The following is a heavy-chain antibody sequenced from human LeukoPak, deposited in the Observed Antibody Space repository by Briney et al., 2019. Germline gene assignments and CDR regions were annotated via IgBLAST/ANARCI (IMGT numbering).Heavy chain of an antibody. J-gene: IGHJ4*02. V-gene: IGHV3-23*01. CDR1: GFTFSSYA. CDR3: ARDEVGATTGDY. D-gene: IGHD1-26*01. CDR2: ISSSGGTT. Sequence: GGSLRLSCAASGFTFSSYAMTWVRQAPGKGLEWVSTISSSGGTTYYADSVKGRFTISRDNAKNTLYLQMNSLRVEDTAVYYCARDEVGATTGDYWGQGTLVTVSS.